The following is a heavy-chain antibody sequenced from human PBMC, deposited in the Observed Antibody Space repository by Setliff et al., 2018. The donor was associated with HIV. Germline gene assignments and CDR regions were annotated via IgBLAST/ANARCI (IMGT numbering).Heavy chain of an antibody. D-gene: IGHD1-1*01. CDR1: GGSFSAYH. V-gene: IGHV4-34*01. CDR3: ARSYPSRGTLPEDY. J-gene: IGHJ4*02. Sequence: PSETLSLTCAVYGGSFSAYHWTWIRKPPGRGLEWIGEISHSGSTNYNPSLKSRVTLSIDTSKNQFSLKLTSVTAADTAVYYCARSYPSRGTLPEDYWSQGTLVTVSS. CDR2: ISHSGST.